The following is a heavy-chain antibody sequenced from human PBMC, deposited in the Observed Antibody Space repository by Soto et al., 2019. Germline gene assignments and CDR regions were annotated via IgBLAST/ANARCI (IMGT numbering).Heavy chain of an antibody. V-gene: IGHV3-30*03. CDR2: ISYDSTKT. J-gene: IGHJ6*02. D-gene: IGHD1-26*01. Sequence: GGSLRLSCAASGFTFNSYGMHWVRQGPGNGLEWVAFISYDSTKTYYADSVKGRFTISRDNSNSALYVQMNSLTGEDTAVYYCARTRSAWSYCHYYYLDVWGQGTTVTVSS. CDR1: GFTFNSYG. CDR3: ARTRSAWSYCHYYYLDV.